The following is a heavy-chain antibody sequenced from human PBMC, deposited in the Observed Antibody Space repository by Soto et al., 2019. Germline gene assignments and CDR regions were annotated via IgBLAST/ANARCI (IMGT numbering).Heavy chain of an antibody. Sequence: ASVKVSCKTSGYTFSNYGITCVLQAPGQPLEWLGWISLYSDGTSYAQKFRGRVSMTTDTSTTTAYMELRSLRSDDTAVYYCARVVPGAEAWFGPWGQGTLVTVSS. CDR1: GYTFSNYG. V-gene: IGHV1-18*01. CDR2: ISLYSDGT. J-gene: IGHJ5*02. CDR3: ARVVPGAEAWFGP.